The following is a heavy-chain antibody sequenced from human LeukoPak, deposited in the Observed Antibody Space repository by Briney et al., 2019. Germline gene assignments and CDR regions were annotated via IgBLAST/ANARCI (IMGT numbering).Heavy chain of an antibody. J-gene: IGHJ4*02. CDR2: ISNNGGYT. D-gene: IGHD2-15*01. V-gene: IGHV3-23*01. CDR3: AKQLGYCSDGSCYFPY. CDR1: GFIFSTYA. Sequence: GGSLRLSCAGSGFIFSTYAMTWVRQAPGKGLEWVSAISNNGGYTYYADSVQGRFTISRDNSKSTLCLQMNSLRAEDTAVYYCAKQLGYCSDGSCYFPYWGQGTLVTVSS.